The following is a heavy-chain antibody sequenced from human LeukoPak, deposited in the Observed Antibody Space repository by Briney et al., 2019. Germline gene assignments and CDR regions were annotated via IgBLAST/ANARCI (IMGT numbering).Heavy chain of an antibody. D-gene: IGHD6-25*01. CDR1: GFTFSNAW. CDR3: AKVWDGSGNYGRDV. V-gene: IGHV3-23*01. CDR2: ISGSGGST. Sequence: GGSLRLSCAASGFTFSNAWMTWVRQAPGKGLEWVSAISGSGGSTYYADSVKGRFTISRDNSKNTLYLQMNSLRAEDTAVYYCAKVWDGSGNYGRDVWGQGPTVTVSS. J-gene: IGHJ6*02.